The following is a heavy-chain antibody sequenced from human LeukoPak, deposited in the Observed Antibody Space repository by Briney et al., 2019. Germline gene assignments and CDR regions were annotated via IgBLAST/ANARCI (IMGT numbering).Heavy chain of an antibody. Sequence: PGESLKISCKGSGYSFTNYWIDWVRQMPGKGLEWMGTIYPGDSDTRYSPSFQGQVTISADKSISTAYLQWSSLKASDTAMYYCARYRGTYGDDRFDYWGQGTLVTVSS. V-gene: IGHV5-51*01. CDR1: GYSFTNYW. J-gene: IGHJ4*02. CDR3: ARYRGTYGDDRFDY. D-gene: IGHD4-17*01. CDR2: IYPGDSDT.